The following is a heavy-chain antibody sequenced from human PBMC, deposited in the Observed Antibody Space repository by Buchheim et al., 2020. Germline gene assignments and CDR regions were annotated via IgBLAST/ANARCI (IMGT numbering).Heavy chain of an antibody. Sequence: QVQLVQSGAEVKKPGSSVKVSCKASGGTFSSYAISWVRQAPGQGLEWMGGIIPIFGTANYAQKFQGRVTITADEPTSTAYMELSSLRSEDTAVYYCARVGNYSSTSCYDYYYYYMDVWGKGTT. J-gene: IGHJ6*03. CDR2: IIPIFGTA. D-gene: IGHD2-2*01. V-gene: IGHV1-69*01. CDR1: GGTFSSYA. CDR3: ARVGNYSSTSCYDYYYYYMDV.